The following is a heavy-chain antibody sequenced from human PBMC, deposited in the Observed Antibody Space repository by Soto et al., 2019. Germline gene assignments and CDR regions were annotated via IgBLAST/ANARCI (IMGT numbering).Heavy chain of an antibody. CDR2: IIPIFTTT. V-gene: IGHV1-69*12. Sequence: QVHLVQSGAEVKKPGSSVKVSCKAPGGTFSNHAINWVRQAPGQGLEWMGRIIPIFTTTNYAQKFQGRVTMTADESTITAYLELSCLKHDETAVYYCAREVAADGTFRDDVFDICGQGTLVTVSS. J-gene: IGHJ3*02. D-gene: IGHD6-13*01. CDR1: GGTFSNHA. CDR3: AREVAADGTFRDDVFDI.